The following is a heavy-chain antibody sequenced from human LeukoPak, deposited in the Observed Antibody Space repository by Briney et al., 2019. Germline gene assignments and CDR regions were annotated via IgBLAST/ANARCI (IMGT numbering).Heavy chain of an antibody. Sequence: PGGSLRLSCAASGFTVSSNYMSWVRQAPGKGLEWVSVIYSGGSTYYADYVKGRFTISRNNSKNTLYLQMNSLRAEDTAVYYCAREYYDSSGYYEGNAFDIWGQGTMVTVSS. V-gene: IGHV3-53*04. CDR1: GFTVSSNY. CDR2: IYSGGST. J-gene: IGHJ3*02. CDR3: AREYYDSSGYYEGNAFDI. D-gene: IGHD3-22*01.